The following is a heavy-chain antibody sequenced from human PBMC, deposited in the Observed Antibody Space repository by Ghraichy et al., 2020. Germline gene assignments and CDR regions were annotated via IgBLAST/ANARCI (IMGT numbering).Heavy chain of an antibody. Sequence: SETLSLTCTVSGGSISSYYWSWIRQPPGKGLEWIGYIYYSGSTNYNPSLKSRVTISVDTSKNQFSLKLSSVTAADTAVYYCARDGYSGSYSLDYWGQGTLVTVSS. J-gene: IGHJ4*02. CDR2: IYYSGST. CDR1: GGSISSYY. D-gene: IGHD1-26*01. V-gene: IGHV4-59*01. CDR3: ARDGYSGSYSLDY.